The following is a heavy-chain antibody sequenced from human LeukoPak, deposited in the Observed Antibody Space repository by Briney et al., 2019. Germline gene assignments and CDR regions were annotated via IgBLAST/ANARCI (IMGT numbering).Heavy chain of an antibody. J-gene: IGHJ4*02. D-gene: IGHD3-22*01. V-gene: IGHV5-51*01. CDR2: IWPGDSDT. CDR1: GYSFPNYW. CDR3: VSAQNYYDSSAYWNFDY. Sequence: GESLKISCKGSGYSFPNYWIGWVRQMPGKGLEWLGIIWPGDSDTRYSPSFQGQVTISADKSISTAYLQWSSLKASDTAIYYCVSAQNYYDSSAYWNFDYWGQGTLVTVSS.